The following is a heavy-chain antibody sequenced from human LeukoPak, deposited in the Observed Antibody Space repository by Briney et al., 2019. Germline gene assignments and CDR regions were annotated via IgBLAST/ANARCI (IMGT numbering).Heavy chain of an antibody. Sequence: TGGSLRLSCTASGFNLRIYAMKGVRQAPGKGLESVSGVMGGGDFTYYADSVKGRFTISRDNSKNTLFLQMSSLRAEDTAVYHCAKGDRGHCTGVKCYPFDYWGQGTVVTVSS. CDR2: VMGGGDFT. CDR1: GFNLRIYA. V-gene: IGHV3-23*01. J-gene: IGHJ4*02. CDR3: AKGDRGHCTGVKCYPFDY. D-gene: IGHD2-8*02.